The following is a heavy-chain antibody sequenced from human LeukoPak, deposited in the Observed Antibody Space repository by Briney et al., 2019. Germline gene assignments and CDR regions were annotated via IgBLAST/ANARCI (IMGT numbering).Heavy chain of an antibody. Sequence: GESLKISCKGSGYSFTSYWIGWVRQMPGKGLEWMGIIYPGDSDTRYSPSFQGQDTISADKSISTAYLQWSSLKASDTAMYYCASRPYYYDSSGYYSRGAFDIWGQGTVVTVSS. CDR1: GYSFTSYW. J-gene: IGHJ3*02. CDR2: IYPGDSDT. D-gene: IGHD3-22*01. V-gene: IGHV5-51*01. CDR3: ASRPYYYDSSGYYSRGAFDI.